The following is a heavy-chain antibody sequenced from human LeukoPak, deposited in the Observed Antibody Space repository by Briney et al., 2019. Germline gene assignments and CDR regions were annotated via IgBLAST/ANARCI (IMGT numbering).Heavy chain of an antibody. CDR1: GGSISSYY. Sequence: SETLSLTCTVSGGSISSYYWSWIRQPPGKGLEWIGYIYYSGSTNYNPSLKSRVTISVATSKNQFSLKLSSVTAADTAVYYCARGLKARYSSGSFANGGKGPRAPVS. CDR3: ARGLKARYSSGSFAN. V-gene: IGHV4-59*01. CDR2: IYYSGST. D-gene: IGHD6-19*01. J-gene: IGHJ4*02.